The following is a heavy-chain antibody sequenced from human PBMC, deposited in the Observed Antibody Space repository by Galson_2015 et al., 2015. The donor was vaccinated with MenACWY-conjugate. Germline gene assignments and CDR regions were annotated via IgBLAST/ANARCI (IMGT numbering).Heavy chain of an antibody. CDR1: GFNFNNYW. CDR2: IKSDGSSA. Sequence: SLRLSCAGSGFNFNNYWMHWVRQAPGRGLVWVSRIKSDGSSAAYADSVKGRFTISRDNAKNTLSLQMNSLRDEDTAVYYCARDHTSGSMHGPDYWGQGTLVTVSS. J-gene: IGHJ4*02. CDR3: ARDHTSGSMHGPDY. V-gene: IGHV3-74*01. D-gene: IGHD1-1*01.